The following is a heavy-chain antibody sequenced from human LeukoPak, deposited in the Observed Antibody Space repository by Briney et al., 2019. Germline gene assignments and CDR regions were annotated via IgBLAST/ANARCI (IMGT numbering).Heavy chain of an antibody. CDR1: GGSISSSSYY. CDR3: ATPSEYSSSSSDYYYMDV. V-gene: IGHV4-39*01. CDR2: IYYSGST. J-gene: IGHJ6*03. Sequence: PSETLSLTCTVSGGSISSSSYYWGWIRQHPGKGLEWIGSIYYSGSTYYNPSLKSRVTISVDTSKNQFSLKLSSVTAADTAVYYCATPSEYSSSSSDYYYMDVWGKGTTVTVSS. D-gene: IGHD6-6*01.